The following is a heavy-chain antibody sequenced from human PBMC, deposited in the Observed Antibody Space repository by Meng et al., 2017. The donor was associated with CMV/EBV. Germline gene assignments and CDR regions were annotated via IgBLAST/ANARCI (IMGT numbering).Heavy chain of an antibody. CDR1: SYS. J-gene: IGHJ4*02. V-gene: IGHV3-21*01. CDR2: ISSSSSYI. Sequence: SYSMNWVRQAPGKGLGWVSSISSSSSYIYYADSVKGRFTISRDNAKNSLYLQMNSLRAEDTAVYYCARDLLGYCTNGVCSPIPFFDYWGQGTLVTVSS. D-gene: IGHD2-8*01. CDR3: ARDLLGYCTNGVCSPIPFFDY.